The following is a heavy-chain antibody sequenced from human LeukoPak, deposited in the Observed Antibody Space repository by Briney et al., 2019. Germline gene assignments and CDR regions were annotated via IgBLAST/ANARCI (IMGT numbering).Heavy chain of an antibody. CDR1: GYSFTSYW. V-gene: IGHV5-51*01. CDR3: ASSVGADTSGFFFDY. D-gene: IGHD3-22*01. J-gene: IGHJ4*02. CDR2: IYPGDSDT. Sequence: GESLKISCKGSGYSFTSYWIGWVRQMPGKGLEWMGIIYPGDSDTRYSPSFQGQVTMSVDKSLSTAYLQWSSLKASDTAVYYCASSVGADTSGFFFDYWGQGTLVTVSS.